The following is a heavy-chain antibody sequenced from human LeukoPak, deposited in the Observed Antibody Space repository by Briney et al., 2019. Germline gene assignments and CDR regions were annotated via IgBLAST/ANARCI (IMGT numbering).Heavy chain of an antibody. D-gene: IGHD2-2*01. V-gene: IGHV4-34*01. CDR2: INHSGST. Sequence: SETLSLTCAVYGVSFSGYYWNWIRQPPGKGLEWIGEINHSGSTNYNPSLKSRVTISVDRSKNQFSLKLSSVTAADTAVYYCASPSVPAAMRAFDIWGQGTMVTVSS. J-gene: IGHJ3*02. CDR1: GVSFSGYY. CDR3: ASPSVPAAMRAFDI.